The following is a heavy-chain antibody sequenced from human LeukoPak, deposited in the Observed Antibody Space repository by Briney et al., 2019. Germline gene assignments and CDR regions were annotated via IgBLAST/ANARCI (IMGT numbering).Heavy chain of an antibody. CDR2: ISTSSIYI. Sequence: GGSLRLSCAASGFTFSGYTMNWVRQAPGKGLEWVSYISTSSIYIYYADSVKGRFTISRDNAKNSLYLQMNSLRAEDTAVFYCARAQNSDILTGALDYWGQGTLVTVSS. D-gene: IGHD3-9*01. J-gene: IGHJ4*02. CDR1: GFTFSGYT. V-gene: IGHV3-21*01. CDR3: ARAQNSDILTGALDY.